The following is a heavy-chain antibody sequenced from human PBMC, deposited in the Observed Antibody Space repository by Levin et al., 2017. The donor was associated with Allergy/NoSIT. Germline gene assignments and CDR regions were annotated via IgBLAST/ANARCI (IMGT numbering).Heavy chain of an antibody. J-gene: IGHJ3*02. V-gene: IGHV3-23*01. CDR1: GFTFSSYA. D-gene: IGHD3-3*01. CDR2: ISGSGGST. Sequence: GESLKISCAASGFTFSSYAMSWVRQAPGKGLEWVSAISGSGGSTYYADSVKGRFTISRDNSKNTLYLQMNSLRAEDTAVYYCAKDLRAGHLTIFGVVIIHAFDIWGQGTMVTVSS. CDR3: AKDLRAGHLTIFGVVIIHAFDI.